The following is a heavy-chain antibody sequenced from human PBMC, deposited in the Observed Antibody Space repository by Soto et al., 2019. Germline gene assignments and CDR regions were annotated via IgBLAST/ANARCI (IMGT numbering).Heavy chain of an antibody. Sequence: EVQLVESGGGLVKPGGSLRLSCAASGFTFGAFTMNWVRQAPGKGLEWVSYISSNSGDIYYADSVRGRFTISRDNAKQSLYLQMDRLRVDDTAVYYCASDEGPLNTFDPWGQGTLVTVSS. CDR2: ISSNSGDI. V-gene: IGHV3-21*01. CDR1: GFTFGAFT. J-gene: IGHJ5*02. CDR3: ASDEGPLNTFDP.